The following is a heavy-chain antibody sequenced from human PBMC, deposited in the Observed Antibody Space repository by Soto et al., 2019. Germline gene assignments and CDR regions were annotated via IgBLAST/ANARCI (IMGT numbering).Heavy chain of an antibody. D-gene: IGHD3-9*01. J-gene: IGHJ4*02. V-gene: IGHV5-51*01. CDR3: ATSRQDILTGYYTAILDY. CDR2: IYPGDSDT. Sequence: PGESLKIFCKGSGYSFTSYWIGWVRQMPGKGLEWMGIIYPGDSDTRYSPSFQGQVTISADKSISTAYLQWSSLKASDTAMYYCATSRQDILTGYYTAILDYWGQGTLVTVSS. CDR1: GYSFTSYW.